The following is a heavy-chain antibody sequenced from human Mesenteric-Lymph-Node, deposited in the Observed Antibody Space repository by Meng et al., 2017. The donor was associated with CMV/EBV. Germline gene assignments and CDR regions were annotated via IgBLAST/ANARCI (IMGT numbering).Heavy chain of an antibody. V-gene: IGHV3-33*01. CDR2: IWHDGSNK. CDR1: GLTLSSYG. J-gene: IGHJ4*02. CDR3: ASYYGSGTSYY. D-gene: IGHD3-10*01. Sequence: LSCAASGLTLSSYGMHWVRQAPGKGLEWVAVIWHDGSNKHYVDSVKGRFSISRDDSKNTVYLQMNSLRAEDTAVYYCASYYGSGTSYYWGQGTLVTVSS.